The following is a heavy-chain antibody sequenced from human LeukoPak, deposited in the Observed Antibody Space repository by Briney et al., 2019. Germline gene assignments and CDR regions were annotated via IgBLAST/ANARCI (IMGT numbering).Heavy chain of an antibody. CDR3: ARDDRFGGPDFDY. D-gene: IGHD3-16*01. CDR2: IGRSGSAI. Sequence: PGGSLRLSCAASGFTFSSYSMNWVRQAPGKGLEWVSYIGRSGSAIYYADSVKGRFTISRDNAKNSLYLQMNSLRAEDTAVYYCARDDRFGGPDFDYWGQGTLVTVSS. J-gene: IGHJ4*02. V-gene: IGHV3-48*04. CDR1: GFTFSSYS.